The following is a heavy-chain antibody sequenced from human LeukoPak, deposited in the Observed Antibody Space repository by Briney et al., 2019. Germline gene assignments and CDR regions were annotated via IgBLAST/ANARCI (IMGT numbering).Heavy chain of an antibody. V-gene: IGHV3-23*01. D-gene: IGHD3-16*01. Sequence: GGSLRLSCAASGFTFSSYGMHWVRQAPGKGLEWVSAISGSGGSTYYADSVKGRFTTSRDNSKNTLYLQMNSLRAEDTAVYYCAKVLDLMITFGVTNYWGQGTLVTVSS. J-gene: IGHJ4*02. CDR1: GFTFSSYG. CDR2: ISGSGGST. CDR3: AKVLDLMITFGVTNY.